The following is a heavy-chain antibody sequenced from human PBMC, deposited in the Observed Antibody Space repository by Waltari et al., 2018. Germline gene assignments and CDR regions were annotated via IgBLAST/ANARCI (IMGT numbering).Heavy chain of an antibody. CDR3: ARDRGLRGGYDS. D-gene: IGHD5-12*01. J-gene: IGHJ5*02. V-gene: IGHV4-4*02. Sequence: QVQLQESGPGLVKPSGTLSLTCVVYGGSISSGNWWSWVRQPPGKGLEWIGEIYHSGSTNYTPSLKSRLSISLDKSKNQFSLNLSSLTAADTAVYYCARDRGLRGGYDSWGQGTLVTVSS. CDR1: GGSISSGNW. CDR2: IYHSGST.